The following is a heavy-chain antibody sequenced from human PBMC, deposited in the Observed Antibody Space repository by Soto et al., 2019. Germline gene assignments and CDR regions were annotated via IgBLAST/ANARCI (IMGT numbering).Heavy chain of an antibody. D-gene: IGHD3-22*01. Sequence: GGSLRLSCAASGFTFSSYAMHWVRQAPGKGLEWVAVRSYDGSNKYYADAVKGRFTISRDNSKNTLYLQMNSLRAEDTAVYYCAKPRVVVDAFDIWGQGTMVTVSS. CDR2: RSYDGSNK. J-gene: IGHJ3*02. V-gene: IGHV3-30-3*02. CDR1: GFTFSSYA. CDR3: AKPRVVVDAFDI.